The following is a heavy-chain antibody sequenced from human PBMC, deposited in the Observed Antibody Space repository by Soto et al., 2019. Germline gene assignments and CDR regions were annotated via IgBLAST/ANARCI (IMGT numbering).Heavy chain of an antibody. CDR2: ISAYNGNT. CDR3: ARSGPPAGY. J-gene: IGHJ4*02. Sequence: QFLLMQAGAEVKIPGASVKVSCKGAGYTFTSYAISWVRQAPGQGLEWMGWISAYNGNTNYAQKLQGRGTMTKDTSPTTAYMELRSLRSDDTAVYYCARSGPPAGYWGQGTLVTVSS. D-gene: IGHD3-10*01. CDR1: GYTFTSYA. V-gene: IGHV1-18*01.